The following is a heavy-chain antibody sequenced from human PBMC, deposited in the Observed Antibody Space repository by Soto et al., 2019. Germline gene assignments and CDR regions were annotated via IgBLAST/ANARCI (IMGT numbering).Heavy chain of an antibody. CDR2: VYFSGNT. CDR3: GSVRLSGYVLF. D-gene: IGHD6-25*01. J-gene: IGHJ4*02. Sequence: SETLSLTGSVSGGSLSSYYWTWIRRSPGEGLEWVGYVYFSGNTNDRASLKSRVSISIDASKNQFYIRLASVTAADTAFYYCGSVRLSGYVLFRGQGNLVT. V-gene: IGHV4-59*01. CDR1: GGSLSSYY.